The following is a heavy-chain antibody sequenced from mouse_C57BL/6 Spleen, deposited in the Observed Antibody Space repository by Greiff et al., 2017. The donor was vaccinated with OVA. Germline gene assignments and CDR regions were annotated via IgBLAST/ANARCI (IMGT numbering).Heavy chain of an antibody. CDR1: GYTFTSYW. V-gene: IGHV1-59*01. CDR2: IDLSDSYT. CDR3: ARSYDGYTRYCDV. J-gene: IGHJ1*03. D-gene: IGHD2-3*01. Sequence: QVQLKQPGAELVRPGTSVKLSCKASGYTFTSYWMHWVKQRPGQGLEWIGVIDLSDSYTNYNQKFKGKATLTVDPSSSTAYMQLSSLTSEDSAVYYCARSYDGYTRYCDVWGTGTTVTVSS.